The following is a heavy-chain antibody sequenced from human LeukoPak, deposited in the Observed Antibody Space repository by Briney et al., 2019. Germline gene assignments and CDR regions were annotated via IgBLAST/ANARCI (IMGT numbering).Heavy chain of an antibody. CDR3: ARDRVGATDYFDY. CDR1: GFTFSSYD. J-gene: IGHJ4*02. Sequence: GRSLRLSCAASGFTFSSYDMHWVRQAPGKGLEWVAVISYDGSNKYYADSVKGRFTISRDNSKNTLYLQMNSLRAEDTAVYYCARDRVGATDYFDYWGQGTLVTVSS. D-gene: IGHD1-26*01. CDR2: ISYDGSNK. V-gene: IGHV3-30-3*01.